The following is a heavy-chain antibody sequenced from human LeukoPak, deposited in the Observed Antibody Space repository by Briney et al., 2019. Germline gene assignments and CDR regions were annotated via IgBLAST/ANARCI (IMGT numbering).Heavy chain of an antibody. CDR1: GFTAGSNY. D-gene: IGHD1-26*01. CDR3: ATRGAPGYYYGMDV. J-gene: IGHJ6*02. CDR2: ISSGGTT. V-gene: IGHV3-66*01. Sequence: GGSLRLSCAASGFTAGSNYMSWVREAPGKGLEWVSLISSGGTTSYADSVKGRFTISRGNSRNTLYLQMNSLRAEDTALYYCATRGAPGYYYGMDVWGQGTTVTVSS.